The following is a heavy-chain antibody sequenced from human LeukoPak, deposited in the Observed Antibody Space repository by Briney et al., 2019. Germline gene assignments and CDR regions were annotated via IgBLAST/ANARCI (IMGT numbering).Heavy chain of an antibody. D-gene: IGHD3-22*01. J-gene: IGHJ4*02. Sequence: GGSLRLSCAASGFTFSSYSMNWVRKAPGKGLGWVSSISSSSSTIYYADSVKGRFTISRDNAKNSLYLQMNSLRAEDTAVYYCARSLTYYYDSSADYWGQGTLVTVSS. V-gene: IGHV3-48*04. CDR2: ISSSSSTI. CDR1: GFTFSSYS. CDR3: ARSLTYYYDSSADY.